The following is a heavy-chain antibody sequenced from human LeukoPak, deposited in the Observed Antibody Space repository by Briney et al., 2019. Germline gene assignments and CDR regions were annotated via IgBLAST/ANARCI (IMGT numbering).Heavy chain of an antibody. J-gene: IGHJ3*02. CDR1: GYTFTGYY. CDR2: INPNSGGT. D-gene: IGHD3-22*01. Sequence: ASVKVSCKASGYTFTGYYMHWVRQAPGQGLEWMGWINPNSGGTNYAQKFQGWVTMTRDTSISTAYMELSRLRSDDTAVYYCARGAHDSSGYYRAVGAFDIWGQGTMVTVSS. V-gene: IGHV1-2*04. CDR3: ARGAHDSSGYYRAVGAFDI.